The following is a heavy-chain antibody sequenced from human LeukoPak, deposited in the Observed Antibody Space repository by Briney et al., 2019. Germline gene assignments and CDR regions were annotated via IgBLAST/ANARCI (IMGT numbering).Heavy chain of an antibody. J-gene: IGHJ4*02. CDR2: ISGSGGST. D-gene: IGHD3-3*01. CDR1: GFTFNNYA. CDR3: AKGGKGDYDFWSGYPNGAGFDY. V-gene: IGHV3-23*01. Sequence: GGSLRLSCAASGFTFNNYAMSWVRQAPGKGLEWVSAISGSGGSTYYADSVKGRFTISRDNSKNTLYLQMNSLRAEDTAVYYCAKGGKGDYDFWSGYPNGAGFDYWGQGTLVTVSS.